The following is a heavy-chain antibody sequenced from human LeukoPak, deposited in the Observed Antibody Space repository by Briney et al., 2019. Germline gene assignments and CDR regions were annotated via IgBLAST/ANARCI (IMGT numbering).Heavy chain of an antibody. CDR2: ISNGGST. V-gene: IGHV4-59*08. J-gene: IGHJ4*02. Sequence: SETLSLTCSVSGGAVTDSKYWTWIRLPPGNRLEWIGYISNGGSTEYNPSLKNRVTISLDTSKNQFSLKLISVTAAGRAIYYCARQLKGLLDSWGQGTLVTVSS. CDR1: GGAVTDSKY. CDR3: ARQLKGLLDS.